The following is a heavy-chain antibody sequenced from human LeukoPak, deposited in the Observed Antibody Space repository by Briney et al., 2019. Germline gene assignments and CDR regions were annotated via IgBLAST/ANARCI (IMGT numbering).Heavy chain of an antibody. CDR3: ARHTGGWGSFDY. CDR2: IYYSGST. J-gene: IGHJ4*02. Sequence: SETLSLTCTVSGGSISSYYWSWIRQPPGKGLEWNGYIYYSGSTNYNPSLKSRVTISVDTSKNQFSLKLSSVTAADTAVYYCARHTGGWGSFDYWGQGTLVTVSS. CDR1: GGSISSYY. V-gene: IGHV4-59*08. D-gene: IGHD7-27*01.